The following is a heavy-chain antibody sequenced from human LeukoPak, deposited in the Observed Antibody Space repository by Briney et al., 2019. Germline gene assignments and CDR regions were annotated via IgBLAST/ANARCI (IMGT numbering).Heavy chain of an antibody. CDR1: GDSVSSNSVT. V-gene: IGHV6-1*01. J-gene: IGHJ5*02. D-gene: IGHD2-2*01. Sequence: SQTLSLTCAISGDSVSSNSVTWNWIRQSPSRGLERLGRTYYRSTWYNDYAVSVRGRITVNPDTSKNRFSLHLNSVTPEDTAVYYCARRLTQYDCFDPWGQGILVTVSS. CDR3: ARRLTQYDCFDP. CDR2: TYYRSTWYN.